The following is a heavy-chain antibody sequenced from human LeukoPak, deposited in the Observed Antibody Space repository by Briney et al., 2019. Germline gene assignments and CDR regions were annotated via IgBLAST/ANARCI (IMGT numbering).Heavy chain of an antibody. J-gene: IGHJ4*02. CDR3: AKGSQYQLLSYHFDY. V-gene: IGHV3-9*01. Sequence: GGSLRLSCAASGFTFDDYAMHWVRQAPGKGREWVSGMSWNSGSIGYADSVKGRFTISRDNAKNSLYLQMNSLRAEDTALYYCAKGSQYQLLSYHFDYWGQGTLVTVSS. D-gene: IGHD2-2*01. CDR1: GFTFDDYA. CDR2: MSWNSGSI.